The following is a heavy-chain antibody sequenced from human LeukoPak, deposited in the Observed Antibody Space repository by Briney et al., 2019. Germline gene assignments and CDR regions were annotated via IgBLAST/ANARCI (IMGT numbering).Heavy chain of an antibody. CDR1: GFTFDDYG. Sequence: GGSLRLSCAASGFTFDDYGMSWVRQAPGKGLEWVANIKQDGSEKYYVDSVKGRFTISRDNAKNSLYLQMNSLRAEDTAVYFCGRPLDYWGQGTLVTVSS. CDR2: IKQDGSEK. V-gene: IGHV3-7*01. J-gene: IGHJ4*02. CDR3: GRPLDY.